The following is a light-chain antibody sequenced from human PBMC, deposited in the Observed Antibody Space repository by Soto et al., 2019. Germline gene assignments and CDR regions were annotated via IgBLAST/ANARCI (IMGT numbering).Light chain of an antibody. Sequence: EIVLTQSPGTLSLSPGERATLSCRASQRVSNSYLAWYQQKPDQAPRLLLYSTSNRATGIPDRFSGSGSGTDFTLTISRLEPEDFAVYYCLQSGSSPFTFGGGTKVEVK. CDR2: STS. CDR3: LQSGSSPFT. CDR1: QRVSNSY. V-gene: IGKV3-20*01. J-gene: IGKJ4*01.